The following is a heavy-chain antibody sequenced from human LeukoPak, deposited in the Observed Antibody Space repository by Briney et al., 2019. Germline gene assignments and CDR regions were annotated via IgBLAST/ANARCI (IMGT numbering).Heavy chain of an antibody. CDR3: TRVDNIAAGQGY. J-gene: IGHJ4*02. Sequence: GGSLRLSCTASGFTFGDYAMSWVRQAPGKGLEWVGFIRSKAYGGTTEYAASVKGTFTISRDDSKSIAYLKMNSLKTEDTAVYYCTRVDNIAAGQGYWGQGTLVTVS. D-gene: IGHD6-6*01. CDR1: GFTFGDYA. V-gene: IGHV3-49*04. CDR2: IRSKAYGGTT.